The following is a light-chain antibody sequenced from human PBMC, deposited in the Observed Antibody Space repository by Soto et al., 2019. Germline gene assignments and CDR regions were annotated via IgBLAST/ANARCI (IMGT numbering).Light chain of an antibody. J-gene: IGLJ1*01. CDR2: EVT. V-gene: IGLV2-14*01. CDR3: SSYTNINTRACV. Sequence: QSALTQPASVAGGPGQSSTIACAGASCDIGSYNRVSWYQQHPGKAPKLIIYEVTDRPSGVSNRFSGSKSGNTASLTISGLQAEDEAEYYCSSYTNINTRACVFGTGTKVTVL. CDR1: SCDIGSYNR.